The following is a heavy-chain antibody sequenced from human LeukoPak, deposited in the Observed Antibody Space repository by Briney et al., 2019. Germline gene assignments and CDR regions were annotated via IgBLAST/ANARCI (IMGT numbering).Heavy chain of an antibody. D-gene: IGHD2-15*01. V-gene: IGHV3-7*01. CDR1: GFTFSSYW. J-gene: IGHJ4*02. Sequence: GGSLRLSCAASGFTFSSYWISWVRQAPGKGLEWVANIKQDGSEKYYVDSVKGRFTISRDNAKNSLYLQMNSLRAEDTAVYYCARGPSGVLYWGQGTLVTVSS. CDR2: IKQDGSEK. CDR3: ARGPSGVLY.